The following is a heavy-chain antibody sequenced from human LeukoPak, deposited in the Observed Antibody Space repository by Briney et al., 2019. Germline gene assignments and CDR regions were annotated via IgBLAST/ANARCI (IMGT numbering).Heavy chain of an antibody. J-gene: IGHJ4*02. CDR2: IIPLSGAT. V-gene: IGHV1-69*05. Sequence: GASVKVSCKASGGTFSSYAINWVRQAPGQGLEWMGGIIPLSGATHYAQKIQDRLTLTTDESTSTDYMELSSLRSEDTALYFCARVGIKYSTPHYFDYWGQGTLVTVSS. CDR3: ARVGIKYSTPHYFDY. CDR1: GGTFSSYA. D-gene: IGHD4-11*01.